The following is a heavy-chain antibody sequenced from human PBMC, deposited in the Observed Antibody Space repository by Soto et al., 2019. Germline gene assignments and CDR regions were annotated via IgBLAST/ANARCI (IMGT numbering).Heavy chain of an antibody. CDR3: ASGLWTFQH. J-gene: IGHJ1*01. CDR1: GFTFSNYW. D-gene: IGHD3-10*01. Sequence: GSLRLSCAVSGFTFSNYWMSWVRQAPGKGLEWVANIKQDGSEKYYVDSVKGRFTISRDNAKNSLYLQMNSLGAEDTAVYFCASGLWTFQHWGQGTLVTVSS. CDR2: IKQDGSEK. V-gene: IGHV3-7*01.